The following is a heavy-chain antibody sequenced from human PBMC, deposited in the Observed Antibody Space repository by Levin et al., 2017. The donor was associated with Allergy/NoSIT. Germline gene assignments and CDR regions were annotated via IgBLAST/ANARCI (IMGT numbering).Heavy chain of an antibody. J-gene: IGHJ4*02. Sequence: LSLTCAASGFTFANYAMHWVRQAPGKGLQWVSGISWNSGDIAYAESVKGRFTISRDNAKNSLYLQMNSLRPEDTALYYCARGQGLTTWGQGTLVTVSS. V-gene: IGHV3-9*01. CDR1: GFTFANYA. CDR3: ARGQGLTT. D-gene: IGHD4-17*01. CDR2: ISWNSGDI.